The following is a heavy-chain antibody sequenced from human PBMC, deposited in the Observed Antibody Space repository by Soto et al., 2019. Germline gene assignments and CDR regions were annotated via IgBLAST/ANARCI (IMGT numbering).Heavy chain of an antibody. V-gene: IGHV1-69*02. CDR2: IIPILGIA. J-gene: IGHJ4*02. D-gene: IGHD3-10*01. CDR3: ARTSSNSGSYSDY. CDR1: GGTFSSYT. Sequence: SVKVSCKASGGTFSSYTISWVRQAPGQGLEWMGRIIPILGIANYAQKFQGRVTITTDKSTSTAYMELSSLRSEDTAVYYCARTSSNSGSYSDYWGQGTLVTVSS.